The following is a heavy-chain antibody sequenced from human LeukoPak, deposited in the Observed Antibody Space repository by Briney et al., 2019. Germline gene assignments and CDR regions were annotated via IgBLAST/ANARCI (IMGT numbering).Heavy chain of an antibody. CDR1: GGSIRSSSYY. CDR3: TRGLRWDLSISGTSALDY. J-gene: IGHJ4*02. CDR2: IYYSGST. D-gene: IGHD1-26*01. V-gene: IGHV4-39*01. Sequence: MSSETLSLTCTVSGGSIRSSSYYWDWIRQPPGKGLEWIGSIYYSGSTYYNPSLKSRVAISVDTSKNQFSLKLSSVTAADTAVYYCTRGLRWDLSISGTSALDYWGQGTLVTVSS.